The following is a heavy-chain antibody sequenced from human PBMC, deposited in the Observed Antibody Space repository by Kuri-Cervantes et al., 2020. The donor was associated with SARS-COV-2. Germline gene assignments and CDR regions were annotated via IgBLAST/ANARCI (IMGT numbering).Heavy chain of an antibody. CDR1: GGTFSSYA. J-gene: IGHJ6*02. Sequence: SVKVSCKASGGTFSSYAISWVRQAPGQGLEWMGGIIPIFGTANYAQKFQGRVTITADESTSTAYMELSSLRSEDTAVYYCARESFGPIAAAGTRGYGMDVWGQGTTVTVS. CDR3: ARESFGPIAAAGTRGYGMDV. D-gene: IGHD6-13*01. V-gene: IGHV1-69*13. CDR2: IIPIFGTA.